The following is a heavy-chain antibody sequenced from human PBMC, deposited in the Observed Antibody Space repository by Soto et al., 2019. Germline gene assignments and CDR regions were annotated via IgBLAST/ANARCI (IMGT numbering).Heavy chain of an antibody. J-gene: IGHJ5*02. CDR2: IYYSGST. V-gene: IGHV4-39*07. CDR1: GGSISSSSYY. D-gene: IGHD3-10*01. Sequence: TSETLSLTCTVSGGSISSSSYYWGWIRQPPGKGLEWIGSIYYSGSTNYNPSLKSRVTISVDTSKNQFSLKLSSVTAADTAVYYCARGPMVREQNWFDPWGQGTLVTVSS. CDR3: ARGPMVREQNWFDP.